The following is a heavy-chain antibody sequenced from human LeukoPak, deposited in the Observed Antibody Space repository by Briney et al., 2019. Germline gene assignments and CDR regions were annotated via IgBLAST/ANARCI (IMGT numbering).Heavy chain of an antibody. V-gene: IGHV3-23*01. Sequence: GGSLRLSCAASGFTFSSYAMSWVRQAPGKGLEWVSAISGSGGSTYYADSVKGRFTISRDNSKNTLYLQMNSLRAEDTAVYYCAKDSSGKIAAAGTDYWAREPWSPSPQ. CDR3: AKDSSGKIAAAGTDY. D-gene: IGHD6-13*01. J-gene: IGHJ4*02. CDR2: ISGSGGST. CDR1: GFTFSSYA.